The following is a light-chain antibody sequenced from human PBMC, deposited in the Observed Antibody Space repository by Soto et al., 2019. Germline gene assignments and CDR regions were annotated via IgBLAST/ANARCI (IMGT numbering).Light chain of an antibody. CDR1: SSDVGSYDL. J-gene: IGLJ2*01. CDR2: EGS. CDR3: SSYGGGTTVV. V-gene: IGLV2-23*01. Sequence: QSALTQPASVSGSPGQSITISCTGTSSDVGSYDLVSWYQQHPGTAPKLMIYEGSKRPSGVSYRFSGSKSGNTASLTISGLQTEDEADYYCSSYGGGTTVVFGGGTKLTVL.